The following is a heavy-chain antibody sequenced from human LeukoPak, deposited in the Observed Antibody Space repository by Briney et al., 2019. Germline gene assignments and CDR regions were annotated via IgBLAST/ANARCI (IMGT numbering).Heavy chain of an antibody. CDR2: IYSGGST. Sequence: GGSLRLSCAASGFTVSTNHMSWVRQAPGKGLEWVSVIYSGGSTYYADSVKGRFTISRDNSKNTLYLQMNSLRAEDTAVYYCAKESVAGLDYYYDMDAWGQGTTVTVSS. D-gene: IGHD6-19*01. CDR1: GFTVSTNH. CDR3: AKESVAGLDYYYDMDA. J-gene: IGHJ6*02. V-gene: IGHV3-53*01.